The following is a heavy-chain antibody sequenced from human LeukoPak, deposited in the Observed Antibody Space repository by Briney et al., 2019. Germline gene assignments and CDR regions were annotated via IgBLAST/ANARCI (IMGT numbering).Heavy chain of an antibody. Sequence: GGSLRLSCAASGFSFSSFSMSWVRQAPGKGLEWVSYISGGSSFTYYVDSVKGRFTISRDNAKNSLYLQMNSLRAEDTAVYYCAELGITMIGGVWGKGTTVTISS. J-gene: IGHJ6*04. CDR1: GFSFSSFS. CDR2: ISGGSSFT. D-gene: IGHD3-10*02. CDR3: AELGITMIGGV. V-gene: IGHV3-21*01.